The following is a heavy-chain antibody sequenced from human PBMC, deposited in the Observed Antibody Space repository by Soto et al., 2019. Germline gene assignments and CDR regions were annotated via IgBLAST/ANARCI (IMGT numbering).Heavy chain of an antibody. V-gene: IGHV3-30*18. CDR1: GFTFSSYG. CDR2: ISYDGSYK. Sequence: QVQLVESGGGVVQPGRSLRLSCAASGFTFSSYGKHWVRQAPGKGLEWVAVISYDGSYKYYADSVKGRFTISRDNSKNTLYLQMNSLRAEDTAVYYCTNWNGGFDYWGQGTLVTVSS. CDR3: TNWNGGFDY. J-gene: IGHJ4*02. D-gene: IGHD3-3*01.